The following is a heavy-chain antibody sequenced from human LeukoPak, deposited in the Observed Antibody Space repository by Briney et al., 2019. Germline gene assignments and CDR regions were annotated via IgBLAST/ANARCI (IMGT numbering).Heavy chain of an antibody. D-gene: IGHD2-2*02. Sequence: PSETLSFTCTVSGGSISSYYWSWIRQPPGKGLEWIGYIYYSGSTNYNPSLKSRVTISVDTSKNQFSLKLSSVTAAGTAVYYCARDIVVVPAAIYAPNWFDPWGQGTLVTVSS. CDR2: IYYSGST. CDR3: ARDIVVVPAAIYAPNWFDP. CDR1: GGSISSYY. J-gene: IGHJ5*02. V-gene: IGHV4-59*12.